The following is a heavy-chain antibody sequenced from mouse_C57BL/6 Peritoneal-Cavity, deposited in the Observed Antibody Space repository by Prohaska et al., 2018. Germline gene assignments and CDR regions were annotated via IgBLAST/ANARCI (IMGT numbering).Heavy chain of an antibody. CDR3: ARYEGDSSGPFAY. V-gene: IGHV1-59*01. Sequence: QVQLQQPGAELVRPGTSVKLSCKASGYTFTSYWLHWVKQRPGQGLEWIGVIDPSDSYTNYKQKFKGKATLTVDTSSSTAYMQLSSLASEDSAVYYCARYEGDSSGPFAYWGQGTLVTVSA. D-gene: IGHD3-2*02. J-gene: IGHJ3*01. CDR2: IDPSDSYT. CDR1: GYTFTSYW.